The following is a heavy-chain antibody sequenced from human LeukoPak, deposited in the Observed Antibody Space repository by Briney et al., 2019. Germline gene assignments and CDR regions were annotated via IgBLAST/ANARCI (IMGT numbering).Heavy chain of an antibody. Sequence: KTSETLSLTCTVSGGSISSYYWSWIRQPPGKGLEWIGYIYYSGSTNYNPSLKSRVTMSVDTSKNQFSLKLRSVTAADTAVYYCARASWFGELRIDYWGQGTLVTVSS. CDR2: IYYSGST. CDR3: ARASWFGELRIDY. CDR1: GGSISSYY. V-gene: IGHV4-59*01. J-gene: IGHJ4*02. D-gene: IGHD3-10*01.